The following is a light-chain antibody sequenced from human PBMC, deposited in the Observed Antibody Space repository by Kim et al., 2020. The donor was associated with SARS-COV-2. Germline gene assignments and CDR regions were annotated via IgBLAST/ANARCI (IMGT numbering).Light chain of an antibody. CDR1: SGNSSYI. CDR2: LEGSGSY. J-gene: IGLJ3*02. Sequence: SSVKLTCTLSSGNSSYIIAWHQQQPGKAPRYLMKLEGSGSYNKGSGVPDRFSGSSSGADRYLTISNLQSEDEADYYCETSDSNTQVFGGGTKLTVL. CDR3: ETSDSNTQV. V-gene: IGLV4-60*03.